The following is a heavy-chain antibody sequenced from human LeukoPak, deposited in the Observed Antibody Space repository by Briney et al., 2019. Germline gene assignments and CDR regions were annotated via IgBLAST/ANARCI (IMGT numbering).Heavy chain of an antibody. V-gene: IGHV3-30-3*01. CDR1: GFTFSSYA. Sequence: GRSLRLSCAASGFTFSSYAMHWVRQAPGKGLEWVAVISYDGSNKYYADSVKGRFTISRDNSKNTLYLQMNSLRAEATAVYYCARESGVPGIAAAGSWFDPWGQGTLVTVSS. D-gene: IGHD6-13*01. CDR2: ISYDGSNK. CDR3: ARESGVPGIAAAGSWFDP. J-gene: IGHJ5*02.